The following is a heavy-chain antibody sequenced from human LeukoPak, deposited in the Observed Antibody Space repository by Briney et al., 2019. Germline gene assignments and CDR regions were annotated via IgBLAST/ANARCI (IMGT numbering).Heavy chain of an antibody. D-gene: IGHD5-12*01. CDR2: IRFDGNNK. CDR3: ARGPSGYHNT. CDR1: GFTLNTYS. J-gene: IGHJ4*02. Sequence: GGSLRLSCAASGFTLNTYSLHWVRQAPGKGLEWVAFIRFDGNNKYYADSVKGRFTISRDSSKNTLYLQMNSLRAEDTAVYYCARGPSGYHNTGGQGTLVTVSS. V-gene: IGHV3-30*02.